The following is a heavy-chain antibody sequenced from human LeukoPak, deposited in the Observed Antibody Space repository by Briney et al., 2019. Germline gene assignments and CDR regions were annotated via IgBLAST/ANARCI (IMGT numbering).Heavy chain of an antibody. D-gene: IGHD3-10*01. CDR1: GGSISSSSYY. J-gene: IGHJ5*02. CDR3: ARAFDVTMVRGVIAETNWFDP. V-gene: IGHV4-39*07. CDR2: IYYSGST. Sequence: PSETLSLTCTVSGGSISSSSYYWGWIRQPPGKGLEWIGSIYYSGSTYYNPSLKSRVTISVDTSKNQFSLKLSSVTAADTAVYYCARAFDVTMVRGVIAETNWFDPWGQGTLVTVSS.